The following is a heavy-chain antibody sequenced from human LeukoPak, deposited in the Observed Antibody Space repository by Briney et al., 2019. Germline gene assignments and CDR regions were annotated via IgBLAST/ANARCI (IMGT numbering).Heavy chain of an antibody. CDR2: INHSGST. V-gene: IGHV4-34*01. Sequence: SETLSLTCAVYGGSFSGYYWSWLRQPPGKGLEWIGEINHSGSTNYNPSLKSRVTISVDTSKNQFSLKLSSVTAADTAVYYCARRGTIVVVPAAIKNWFDPWGQGTLVTVSS. CDR1: GGSFSGYY. D-gene: IGHD2-2*02. CDR3: ARRGTIVVVPAAIKNWFDP. J-gene: IGHJ5*02.